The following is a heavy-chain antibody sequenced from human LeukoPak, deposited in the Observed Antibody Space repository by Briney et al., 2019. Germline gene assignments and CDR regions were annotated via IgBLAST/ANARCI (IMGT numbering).Heavy chain of an antibody. D-gene: IGHD3-10*01. CDR3: ARDGYYYGSGSYYNVYYFDY. J-gene: IGHJ4*02. V-gene: IGHV4-59*01. CDR1: GGSISNYY. CDR2: IYHSGST. Sequence: SETLPLTCTVSGGSISNYYWSCIRQPPGKGLESIGYIYHSGSTNYNPSLKSRVAISVDTSKNQFSLSLSSVTAADTAVYYCARDGYYYGSGSYYNVYYFDYWGQGTLVTVSS.